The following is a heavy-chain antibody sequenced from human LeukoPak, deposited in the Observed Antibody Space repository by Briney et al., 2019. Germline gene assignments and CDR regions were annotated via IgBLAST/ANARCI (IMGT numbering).Heavy chain of an antibody. D-gene: IGHD6-13*01. CDR1: GFTFDNSG. J-gene: IGHJ6*02. CDR3: ARDSSIAVAGNLYGMDV. CDR2: INWNGGSI. V-gene: IGHV3-20*04. Sequence: PGGSLRLSCEASGFTFDNSGMSWVRQVPGKGLEWVSGINWNGGSIGYADSVKDRFTISRDNAKNSLYLQMNSLRAEDTAVYYCARDSSIAVAGNLYGMDVWGQGTTVTVSS.